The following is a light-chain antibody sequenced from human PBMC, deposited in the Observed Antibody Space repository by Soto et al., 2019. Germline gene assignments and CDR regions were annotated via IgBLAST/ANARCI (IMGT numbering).Light chain of an antibody. CDR3: GTWDSSLSAVV. CDR1: SSNIGDNY. CDR2: DNN. J-gene: IGLJ2*01. Sequence: QSVLTQPPSVSAAPGQKVTISCSGSSSNIGDNYVSWYQQLPGTAPKLLIYDNNGRPSGVPDRFSGSKFGTSATLGITGLQTGDEADYCCGTWDSSLSAVVFGGGTKLTVL. V-gene: IGLV1-51*01.